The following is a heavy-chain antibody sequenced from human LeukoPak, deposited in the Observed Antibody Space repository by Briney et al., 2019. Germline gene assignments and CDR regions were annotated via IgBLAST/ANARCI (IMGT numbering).Heavy chain of an antibody. D-gene: IGHD6-19*01. CDR3: ARLSSSEVGDY. Sequence: PSETLSLTCAVYGGSFSDYYWSWIRQPPGKGLEWIGAINHSGSTNYNPSLKSRVTISVDKSKNQFSLKLSSVTAADTAVYYCARLSSSEVGDYWGQGTLVTVSS. CDR1: GGSFSDYY. V-gene: IGHV4-34*01. J-gene: IGHJ4*02. CDR2: INHSGST.